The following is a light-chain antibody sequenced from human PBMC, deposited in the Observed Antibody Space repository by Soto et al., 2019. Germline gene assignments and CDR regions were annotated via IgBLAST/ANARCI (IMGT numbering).Light chain of an antibody. CDR1: SSDVGGYNY. CDR2: EVS. Sequence: QSALTQPASVSGSPGQSITISCTGTSSDVGGYNYVSWYQQHPGKAPKLMIYEVSDRPSGVSNRFSGSKSGNTASLTLSGLQAEDEADYYYSSDTNTSTYVFGAETKVTVL. CDR3: SSDTNTSTYV. J-gene: IGLJ1*01. V-gene: IGLV2-14*01.